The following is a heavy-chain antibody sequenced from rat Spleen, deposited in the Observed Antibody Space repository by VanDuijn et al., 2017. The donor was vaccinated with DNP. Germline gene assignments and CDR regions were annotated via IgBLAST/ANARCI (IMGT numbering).Heavy chain of an antibody. Sequence: EVQLVESGGRLVQPGRSLKLSCAASGFTFSDYNMAWVRQAPKKGLEWVATIIYDGSRTYYRDSVKGRFTISRDNAKSTLYLQMDSLRSEDTATYYCAGQGTTGNPYWYFDFWGPGTMVTVSS. CDR2: IIYDGSRT. D-gene: IGHD1-11*01. CDR3: AGQGTTGNPYWYFDF. CDR1: GFTFSDYN. V-gene: IGHV5S10*01. J-gene: IGHJ1*01.